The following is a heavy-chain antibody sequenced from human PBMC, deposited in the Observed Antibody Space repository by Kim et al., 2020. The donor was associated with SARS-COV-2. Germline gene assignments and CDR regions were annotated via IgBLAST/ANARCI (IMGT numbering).Heavy chain of an antibody. CDR3: TGDSSGYSYFDY. CDR1: NGSISSSSYY. J-gene: IGHJ4*02. V-gene: IGHV4-39*01. Sequence: SETLSLTCTVSNGSISSSSYYWGWIRQPPGKGLEWIGSFYYRGSTYYNPSLESRVTISVDTSKNQFSLKLTSVTAADTAVYLSTGDSSGYSYFDYWGQG. D-gene: IGHD3-22*01. CDR2: FYYRGST.